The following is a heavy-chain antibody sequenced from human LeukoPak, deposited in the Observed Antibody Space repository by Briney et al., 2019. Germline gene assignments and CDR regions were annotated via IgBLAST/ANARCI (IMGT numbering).Heavy chain of an antibody. D-gene: IGHD3-3*01. Sequence: KPSETLSLTCTVSGGSISSYYWSWIRQPAGKGLEWIGRIYTSGSTNYNPSLKSRVTISVDKSKNQFSLKLSSVTAADTAVYYCARESGVVTKYYYYYHMDVWGKGTTVTVSS. CDR2: IYTSGST. CDR3: ARESGVVTKYYYYYHMDV. J-gene: IGHJ6*03. V-gene: IGHV4-4*07. CDR1: GGSISSYY.